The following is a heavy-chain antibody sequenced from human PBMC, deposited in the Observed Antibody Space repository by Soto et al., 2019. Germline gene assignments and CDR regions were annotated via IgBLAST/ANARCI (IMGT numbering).Heavy chain of an antibody. D-gene: IGHD6-13*01. J-gene: IGHJ4*02. V-gene: IGHV4-39*01. CDR2: IYYSGST. Sequence: SETLSLTCTVSGGSISSSSYYWGWIRQPPGKGLGWIGSIYYSGSTYYNPSLKSRVTISVDTSKNQFSLKLSSVTAADTAVYYCARQQASSSPSDYWGQGTLVTVSS. CDR1: GGSISSSSYY. CDR3: ARQQASSSPSDY.